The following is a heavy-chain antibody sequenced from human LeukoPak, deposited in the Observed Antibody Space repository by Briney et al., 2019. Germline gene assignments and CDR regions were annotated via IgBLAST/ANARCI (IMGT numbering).Heavy chain of an antibody. D-gene: IGHD2-2*01. V-gene: IGHV5-51*01. J-gene: IGHJ4*02. CDR3: AGRSGYVDY. Sequence: GESLKISCKGSGYTFTNYCIGWVRQIPGKGLEWMGIIYPGDSDTRYSPSFQGQFTISDDNSISTAYLQWSSLKASDTAMYYCAGRSGYVDYWGQGTLVTVSS. CDR2: IYPGDSDT. CDR1: GYTFTNYC.